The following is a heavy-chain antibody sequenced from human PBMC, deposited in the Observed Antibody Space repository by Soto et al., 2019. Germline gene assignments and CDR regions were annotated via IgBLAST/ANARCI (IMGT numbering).Heavy chain of an antibody. V-gene: IGHV3-30*18. D-gene: IGHD5-12*01. J-gene: IGHJ3*02. Sequence: GGSLRLSCSASGFTFIIYAMHWVRQAPGKGLEWVAVISYDGSNKYYADSVKGRFTISRDNSKNTLYLQMNSLRAEDTAVYYCAKLVEMATRDAFDIWGQGTMVTVSS. CDR3: AKLVEMATRDAFDI. CDR2: ISYDGSNK. CDR1: GFTFIIYA.